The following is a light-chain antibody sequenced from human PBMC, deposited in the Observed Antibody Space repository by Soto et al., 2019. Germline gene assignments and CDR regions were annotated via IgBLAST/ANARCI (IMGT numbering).Light chain of an antibody. V-gene: IGLV6-57*01. CDR3: QSYDSLSWV. CDR1: SGSIASNY. CDR2: EDN. Sequence: NFMLTQPHSVSASPGKTVTISCTRSSGSIASNYVQWYRQRPGSSPSTIIYEDNQRPSGVPDRFSGSIDSSSNSASLTISGLKTEDEADYYCQSYDSLSWVFGGGTKLTVL. J-gene: IGLJ3*02.